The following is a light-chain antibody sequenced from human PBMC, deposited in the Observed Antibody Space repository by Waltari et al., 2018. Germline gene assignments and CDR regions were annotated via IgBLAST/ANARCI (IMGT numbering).Light chain of an antibody. Sequence: QSALTQPASVSGSPGQSITISCTGTSSDVGSYRFVSWYQQCPGKAPKLILYEVTKRPSGVSNRFSGSKSGNTASPTIAGLQADDEADYYCCSYAGDSNFVFGTGTKVTVL. CDR2: EVT. CDR1: SSDVGSYRF. V-gene: IGLV2-23*02. CDR3: CSYAGDSNFV. J-gene: IGLJ1*01.